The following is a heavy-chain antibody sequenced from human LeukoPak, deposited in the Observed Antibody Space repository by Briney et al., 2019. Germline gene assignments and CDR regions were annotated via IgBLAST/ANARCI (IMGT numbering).Heavy chain of an antibody. J-gene: IGHJ5*02. Sequence: PSETLSLTCAVYGGSFSGYYWSWIRQPPGKGLEWIGEINHSGSTNYNPSLKSRVTISVDTSKNQFSLKLSSVTAADTAVYYCARSSGRVRDSSSPWGQGTLVTVSS. CDR1: GGSFSGYY. V-gene: IGHV4-34*01. CDR3: ARSSGRVRDSSSP. D-gene: IGHD6-13*01. CDR2: INHSGST.